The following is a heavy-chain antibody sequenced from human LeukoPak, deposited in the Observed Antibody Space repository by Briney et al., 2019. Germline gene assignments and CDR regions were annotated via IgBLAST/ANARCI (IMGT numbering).Heavy chain of an antibody. CDR1: GFTFSSYW. Sequence: GGSLRLSCVASGFTFSSYWMSWVRQAPGKGLEWVANIKQDGSEKYYVDSVKGRFTISRDNAKNSLDLQMNSLRVEDTAVYYCARGHYYMDVWGKGKTVTGSS. V-gene: IGHV3-7*01. J-gene: IGHJ6*03. CDR3: ARGHYYMDV. CDR2: IKQDGSEK.